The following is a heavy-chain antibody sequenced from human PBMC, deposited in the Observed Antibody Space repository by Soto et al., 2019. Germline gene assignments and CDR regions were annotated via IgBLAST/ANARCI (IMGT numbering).Heavy chain of an antibody. CDR3: ARAGYSSSQGDYFYGMDV. D-gene: IGHD6-13*01. CDR2: ISFGGNSK. CDR1: GFSFSAYT. J-gene: IGHJ6*02. Sequence: QVQLVESGGGVVQPGRSLRLSCAASGFSFSAYTMHWVRQVPGKGLEWVAVISFGGNSKYYADSVKGRFTISRDNSDNTFYLQMNNLREDDTALYYCARAGYSSSQGDYFYGMDVWGQGTTVTVSS. V-gene: IGHV3-30-3*01.